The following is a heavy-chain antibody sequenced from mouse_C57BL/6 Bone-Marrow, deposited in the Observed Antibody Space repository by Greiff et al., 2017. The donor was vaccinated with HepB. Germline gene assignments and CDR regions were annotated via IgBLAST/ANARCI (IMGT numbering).Heavy chain of an antibody. D-gene: IGHD2-2*01. Sequence: VQLVESGPGLVAPSQSLSITCTVSGFSLTSYAISWVRQPPGKGLEWLGVIWTGGGTNYNSALKSRLSISKDNSKSQVFLKMNSLQTDDTARYYCARNYGYDGSYYFDYWGQGTTLTVSS. CDR1: GFSLTSYA. V-gene: IGHV2-9-1*01. CDR2: IWTGGGT. J-gene: IGHJ2*01. CDR3: ARNYGYDGSYYFDY.